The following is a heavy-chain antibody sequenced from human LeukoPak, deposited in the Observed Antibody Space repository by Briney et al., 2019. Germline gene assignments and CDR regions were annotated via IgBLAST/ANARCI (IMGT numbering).Heavy chain of an antibody. V-gene: IGHV3-30*03. CDR1: GFTFSSYG. Sequence: PGGSLRLSCAASGFTFSSYGMHWVRRAPGKGLEWVAVISYDGSNKYYADSVKGRFTISRDNSKNTLYLQMNSLRTEDTAVYYCVTDLPHFGQLFVTPDYWGQGTLVTVSS. CDR3: VTDLPHFGQLFVTPDY. CDR2: ISYDGSNK. D-gene: IGHD3-10*01. J-gene: IGHJ4*02.